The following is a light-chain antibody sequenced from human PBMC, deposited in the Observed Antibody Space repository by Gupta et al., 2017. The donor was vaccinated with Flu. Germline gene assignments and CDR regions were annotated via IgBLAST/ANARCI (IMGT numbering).Light chain of an antibody. CDR2: KAS. Sequence: DVQMTQSPSTLSASVGDRVTITCRASHSISIWLAWYQQKPGKAPKLLISKASTLESGVPSRFSGSGSGTEFTLTISRLQPEDFATYYCQEYNTYSITLGQGTRLDIK. J-gene: IGKJ5*01. V-gene: IGKV1-5*03. CDR1: HSISIW. CDR3: QEYNTYSIT.